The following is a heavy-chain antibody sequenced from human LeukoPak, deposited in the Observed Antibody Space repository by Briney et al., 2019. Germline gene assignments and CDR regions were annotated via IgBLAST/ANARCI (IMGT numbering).Heavy chain of an antibody. V-gene: IGHV3-7*01. CDR2: IKQDGSEK. D-gene: IGHD3-22*01. CDR1: GFTFSSYW. CDR3: VGEEKQYYDSGGVDY. Sequence: GGSLRLSCAASGFTFSSYWMSWVRQAPGKGLEWVANIKQDGSEKYYVDSAKGRFTISRDNAKNSLYLQMNSLRAEDTAVYYCVGEEKQYYDSGGVDYWGQGTLVTVSS. J-gene: IGHJ4*02.